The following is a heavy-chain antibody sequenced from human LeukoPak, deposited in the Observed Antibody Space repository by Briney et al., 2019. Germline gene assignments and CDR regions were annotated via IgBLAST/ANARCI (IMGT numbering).Heavy chain of an antibody. D-gene: IGHD6-13*01. CDR3: ARAPYSSSWFYFDY. CDR1: GFTFSDYY. CDR2: ISSSSSYT. V-gene: IGHV3-11*06. Sequence: GGSLRLSCAASGFTFSDYYMSWVRQAPGKGLEWVSYISSSSSYTSYADSVKGRFTISRDSARNSLYLQMNSLRAEDTAVYYCARAPYSSSWFYFDYWGQGTLVTVSS. J-gene: IGHJ4*02.